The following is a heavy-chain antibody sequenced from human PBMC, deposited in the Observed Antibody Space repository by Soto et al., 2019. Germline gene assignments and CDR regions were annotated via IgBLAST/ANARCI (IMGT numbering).Heavy chain of an antibody. V-gene: IGHV1-69*12. J-gene: IGHJ6*02. Sequence: QVQLVQSGAEVKKPGSSVKVSCKASGGTFSSYAISWVRQAPGQGLEWMGGIIPIFGTANYAQKFQGRVTITADESTSTAYMELRSLRSEDTAVYYCARGGVAVAGIYYYDGMDVWGQGPTVAVSS. CDR1: GGTFSSYA. CDR2: IIPIFGTA. CDR3: ARGGVAVAGIYYYDGMDV. D-gene: IGHD6-19*01.